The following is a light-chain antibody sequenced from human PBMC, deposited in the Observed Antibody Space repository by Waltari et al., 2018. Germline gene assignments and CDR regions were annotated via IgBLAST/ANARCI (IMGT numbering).Light chain of an antibody. CDR1: QSLLQSSGYNY. CDR3: MQALQDIT. CDR2: LGS. J-gene: IGKJ5*01. V-gene: IGKV2-28*01. Sequence: EIVLTQSPLSLPVTAGEPASISCSSSQSLLQSSGYNYLDWYLQKPGHSPQLLIYLGSTRASGVPERFSGSGAGTDFTLKISRVEAEDVGIYYCMQALQDITFGQGTRLEIK.